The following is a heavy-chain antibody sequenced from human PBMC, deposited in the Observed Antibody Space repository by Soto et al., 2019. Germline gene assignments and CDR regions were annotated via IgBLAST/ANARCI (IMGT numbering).Heavy chain of an antibody. V-gene: IGHV3-30*18. CDR3: AKDKIQHSSWFVFDY. CDR2: ISYNGRNK. Sequence: GGSLRLSCAASGFTFNTYGMHWVRQAPGKGLEWVAVISYNGRNKYYADSVKGRFTISRDNSKNILYLQMNSLRAEDTALYYCAKDKIQHSSWFVFDYWGQGALVTVSS. D-gene: IGHD6-13*01. CDR1: GFTFNTYG. J-gene: IGHJ4*02.